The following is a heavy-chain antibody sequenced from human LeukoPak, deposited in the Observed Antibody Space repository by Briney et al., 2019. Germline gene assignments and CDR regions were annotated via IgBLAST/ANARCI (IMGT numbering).Heavy chain of an antibody. V-gene: IGHV4-59*01. D-gene: IGHD3-22*01. CDR2: ASYSGTT. Sequence: SETLSLTCTVSGGSISSYYWSWIRQPPGKGLEWIGFASYSGTTSYNPSLKSRVTISVDVSKNQFSLKLTSVTAADTAVYFCARRDESAGYSYWFDPWGQGTLVTVSS. CDR1: GGSISSYY. CDR3: ARRDESAGYSYWFDP. J-gene: IGHJ5*02.